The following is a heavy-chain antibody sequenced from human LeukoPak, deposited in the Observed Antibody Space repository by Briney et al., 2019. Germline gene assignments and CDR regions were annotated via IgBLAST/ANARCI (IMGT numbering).Heavy chain of an antibody. CDR3: ARTGYANNWFDP. Sequence: GGSLGLSCVASGFTVSSNHMSWVRQAPGKGLEWVSVIYSGGSTYYADSVKGRFTISRDNSKNTLYLQMNSLRAEDTAVYYCARTGYANNWFDPWGQGTLVTVSS. CDR2: IYSGGST. CDR1: GFTVSSNH. V-gene: IGHV3-53*01. J-gene: IGHJ5*02. D-gene: IGHD3-9*01.